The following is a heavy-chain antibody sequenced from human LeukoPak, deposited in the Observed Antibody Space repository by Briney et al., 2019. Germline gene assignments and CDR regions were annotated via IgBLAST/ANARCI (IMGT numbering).Heavy chain of an antibody. V-gene: IGHV3-30*18. Sequence: GGSLRLSCAASGFTFSRYGMNWVRQAPGKGLEWVALISYDGSNKYYADSVKGRFTISRDNSKNTLYLQMNSLRAEDTAVYYCAKVQHPVLWYFDYWGQGTLVAVSS. CDR1: GFTFSRYG. J-gene: IGHJ4*02. CDR2: ISYDGSNK. D-gene: IGHD2-21*01. CDR3: AKVQHPVLWYFDY.